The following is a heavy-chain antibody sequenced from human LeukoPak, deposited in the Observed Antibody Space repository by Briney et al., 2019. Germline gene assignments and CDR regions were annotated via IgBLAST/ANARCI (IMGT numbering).Heavy chain of an antibody. D-gene: IGHD2-2*01. J-gene: IGHJ4*02. CDR2: NNSSGDRT. Sequence: PGGSLRLSCAASGFTFSSYGMSWVRQAPGKGLEWVSANNSSGDRTYYADSVKGRFTISRDNAKNSLYLQMNSLRAEDTAVYYCARDPVPAANWMTLPIYFDYWGQGTLVTVSS. CDR1: GFTFSSYG. CDR3: ARDPVPAANWMTLPIYFDY. V-gene: IGHV3-21*01.